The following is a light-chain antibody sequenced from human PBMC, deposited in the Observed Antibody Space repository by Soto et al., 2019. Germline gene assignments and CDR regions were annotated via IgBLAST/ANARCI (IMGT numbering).Light chain of an antibody. Sequence: DIQMTQSPSTLSASVGDRVTITCRASQSISSWLAWYQQKPGKAPKLLIYKASSLEGGVPSRFSGSGSGTDFTLTISSLQPDDFATYYCQQYNSLWTFGQGTKVDI. V-gene: IGKV1-5*03. CDR3: QQYNSLWT. CDR2: KAS. CDR1: QSISSW. J-gene: IGKJ1*01.